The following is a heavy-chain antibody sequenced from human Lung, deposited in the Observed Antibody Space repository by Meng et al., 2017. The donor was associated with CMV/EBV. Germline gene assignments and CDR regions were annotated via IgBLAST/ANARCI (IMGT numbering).Heavy chain of an antibody. J-gene: IGHJ6*02. Sequence: GGSLRLXCAASGFIVSDNYMNWVRQAPGKGLEWISIIYRNENTYYADSVKGRFTISRDNSKNTLYLQMNSLRAEDTAVYYCAREQGYFSSKHYYYHLDVWGQGTTVTVSS. D-gene: IGHD6-6*01. V-gene: IGHV3-53*01. CDR3: AREQGYFSSKHYYYHLDV. CDR1: GFIVSDNY. CDR2: IYRNENT.